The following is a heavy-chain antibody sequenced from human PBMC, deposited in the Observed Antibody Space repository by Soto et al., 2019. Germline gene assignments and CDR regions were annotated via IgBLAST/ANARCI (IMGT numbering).Heavy chain of an antibody. J-gene: IGHJ5*02. CDR3: ARLRIYRWNYGWFDT. D-gene: IGHD1-7*01. V-gene: IGHV4-34*01. CDR2: INHSGST. CDR1: GGSFSGYY. Sequence: SETLSLTCAVYGGSFSGYYWSWIRPPPGKGLEWIGEINHSGSTNYNPSLKSRVTISVDTSKNQFSLKLSSVTAADTAVYYCARLRIYRWNYGWFDTWGQGTLVTVSS.